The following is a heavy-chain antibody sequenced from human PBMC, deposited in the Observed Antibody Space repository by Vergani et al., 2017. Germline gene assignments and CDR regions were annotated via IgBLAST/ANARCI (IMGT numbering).Heavy chain of an antibody. J-gene: IGHJ4*02. D-gene: IGHD2-21*01. CDR1: GFSFSTYS. V-gene: IGHV3-21*06. CDR2: ISGRSNYI. Sequence: EVQLQESGGGLVKPGGSLRVSCAASGFSFSTYSINWVRQAPGKGLEWVSSISGRSNYIYYADSLKGRFTISRDNSKNSVYLQMNSLRAEDTAIYYCADLYGDDGFSPFWGQGNLVTVSS. CDR3: ADLYGDDGFSPF.